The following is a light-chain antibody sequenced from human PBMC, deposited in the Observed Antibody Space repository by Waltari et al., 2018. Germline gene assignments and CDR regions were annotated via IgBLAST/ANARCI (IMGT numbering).Light chain of an antibody. Sequence: FQLTQSASFRSASVGHRVTITCRASQGISSLLVWYQQTPGQAPEFLVYAAYTLQSGVPSRLSGSGPGTEFTLTCSSLQPEDFATYYWQQLNTYPLTCCGGTKVEIK. V-gene: IGKV1-9*01. CDR3: QQLNTYPLT. J-gene: IGKJ4*01. CDR2: AAY. CDR1: QGISSL.